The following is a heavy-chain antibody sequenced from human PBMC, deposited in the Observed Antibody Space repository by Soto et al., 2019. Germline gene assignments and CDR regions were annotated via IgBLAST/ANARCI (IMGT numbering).Heavy chain of an antibody. CDR2: IYYSGST. D-gene: IGHD3-22*01. J-gene: IGHJ6*02. Sequence: PSETLSLTCTVSGGSTSSSSYYWGWIRQPPGKGLEWIVSIYYSGSTYYNPSLKSRVTISVDTSKNQFSLKLSSVTAADTAVYYCARRLYYDSSGFEGGGMDVWGQGTTVTVSS. CDR3: ARRLYYDSSGFEGGGMDV. V-gene: IGHV4-39*01. CDR1: GGSTSSSSYY.